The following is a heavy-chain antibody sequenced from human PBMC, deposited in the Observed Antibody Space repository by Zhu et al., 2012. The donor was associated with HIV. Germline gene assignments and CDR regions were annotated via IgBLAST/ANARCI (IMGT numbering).Heavy chain of an antibody. D-gene: IGHD3-10*01. CDR3: ARDIWFVSYWGSWFDP. V-gene: IGHV4-38-2*02. Sequence: QVHLQESGPGLVKPSETLSLTCTVSGYPISSAYSWGWIRQLPGMGLEWIGSIYYTGTTYYNPSLKSRVIISADTSKNHFSLQLNSVTATDTAVYYCARDIWFVSYWGSWFDPWGQGIPVTVSS. J-gene: IGHJ5*02. CDR2: IYYTGTT. CDR1: GYPISSAYS.